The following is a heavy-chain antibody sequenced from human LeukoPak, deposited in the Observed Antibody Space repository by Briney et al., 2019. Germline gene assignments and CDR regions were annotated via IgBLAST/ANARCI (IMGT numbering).Heavy chain of an antibody. CDR3: MKWDIAVAGTQGFDY. CDR2: ISSNGGST. D-gene: IGHD6-13*01. CDR1: GFTFSSYS. Sequence: PGGSLRLSCSASGFTFSSYSMHWVRQAPGKGLEYVSAISSNGGSTYYQQSVKSRFTISRDNSKNTPYLQMSSLRADDTAVYYCMKWDIAVAGTQGFDYWGQGTLVTVSS. J-gene: IGHJ4*02. V-gene: IGHV3-64D*06.